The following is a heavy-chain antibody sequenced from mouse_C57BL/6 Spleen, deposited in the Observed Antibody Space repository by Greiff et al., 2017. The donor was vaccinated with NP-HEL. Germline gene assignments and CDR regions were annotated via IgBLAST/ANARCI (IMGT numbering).Heavy chain of an antibody. J-gene: IGHJ4*01. CDR1: GFTFSDYG. CDR3: ARDGDGSSYFYAMDY. D-gene: IGHD1-1*01. V-gene: IGHV5-17*01. CDR2: ISSGSSTI. Sequence: VQLKESGGGLVKPGGSLKLSCAASGFTFSDYGMHWVRQAPEKGLEWVAYISSGSSTIYYADTVKGRFTISRDNAKNTLFLQMTSLRSEDTATYYCARDGDGSSYFYAMDYWGQGTSVTVSS.